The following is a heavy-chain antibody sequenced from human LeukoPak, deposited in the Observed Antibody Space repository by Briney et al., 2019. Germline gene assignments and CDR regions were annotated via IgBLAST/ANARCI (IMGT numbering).Heavy chain of an antibody. J-gene: IGHJ4*02. CDR2: IYTSGST. V-gene: IGHV4-61*02. CDR3: ARDTITFGGVIAQYYFDY. CDR1: GGSISSGSYY. D-gene: IGHD3-16*02. Sequence: PSQTLSLTCTVSGGSISSGSYYWSWIRQPAGKGLEWIGRIYTSGSTNYNPSLKSRVTISVDTSKNQFSLKLSSVTAADTAVYYCARDTITFGGVIAQYYFDYWGQGTLVTASS.